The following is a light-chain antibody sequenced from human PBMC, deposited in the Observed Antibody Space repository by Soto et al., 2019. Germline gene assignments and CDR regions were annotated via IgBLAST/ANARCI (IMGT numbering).Light chain of an antibody. CDR3: QQSYDTPLT. J-gene: IGKJ1*01. V-gene: IGKV1-39*01. CDR1: QTISGY. Sequence: DIPMTQSPSSLSASLGGSVTITCRASQTISGYVNWYQQRPGKAPKLLIYDESKLQTGVPSRFSGSGSGSVFTLTINSLQREDFATYFCQQSYDTPLTFGQGTKVEI. CDR2: DES.